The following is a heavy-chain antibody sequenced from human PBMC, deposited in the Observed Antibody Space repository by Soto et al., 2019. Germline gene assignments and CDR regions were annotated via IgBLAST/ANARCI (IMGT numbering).Heavy chain of an antibody. CDR3: ARDLYSSGWSSDAFDI. Sequence: GASVKVSCKASGSAFKSYDVHWVRQASGQGLEWMGWISAYNGNTNYAQKLQGRVTMTTDTSTSTAYMELRSLRSDDTAVYYCARDLYSSGWSSDAFDIWG. V-gene: IGHV1-18*01. CDR2: ISAYNGNT. D-gene: IGHD6-19*01. CDR1: GSAFKSYD. J-gene: IGHJ3*02.